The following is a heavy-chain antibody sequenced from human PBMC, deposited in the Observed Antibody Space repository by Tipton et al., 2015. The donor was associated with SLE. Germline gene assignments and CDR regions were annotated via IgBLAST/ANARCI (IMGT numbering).Heavy chain of an antibody. CDR3: ASYNSSGGWFDP. CDR2: IDPSDSYT. V-gene: IGHV5-10-1*01. D-gene: IGHD6-13*01. Sequence: VQLVQSGPEVKKPGESLKISCKGSGYSFTSNWISWVRQMPGKGLEWMGRIDPSDSYTNYSPSFQGHVSISADKSISTAYLQWSSLKASDTAIYYCASYNSSGGWFDPWGQGTLVTVSS. CDR1: GYSFTSNW. J-gene: IGHJ5*02.